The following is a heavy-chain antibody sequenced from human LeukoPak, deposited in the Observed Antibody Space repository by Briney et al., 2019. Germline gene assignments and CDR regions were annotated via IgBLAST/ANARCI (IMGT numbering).Heavy chain of an antibody. CDR2: IYHSGST. CDR1: GGSISSSNW. J-gene: IGHJ4*02. CDR3: ARDLGGSYYRSGYFDY. D-gene: IGHD1-26*01. Sequence: SETLSLTCAVSGGSISSSNWWSWVRQPPGKGLEWIGEIYHSGSTNYNPSLKSRVTISVDTSKNQFSLKLSSVTAADTAVYYCARDLGGSYYRSGYFDYWGQGTLVTVSS. V-gene: IGHV4-4*02.